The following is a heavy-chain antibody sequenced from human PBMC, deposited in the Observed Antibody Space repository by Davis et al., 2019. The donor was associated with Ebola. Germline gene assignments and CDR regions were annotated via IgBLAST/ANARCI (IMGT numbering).Heavy chain of an antibody. V-gene: IGHV4-34*01. CDR1: GGSFSGYY. Sequence: SETLSLTCAVYGGSFSGYYWSWIRQPPGKGLEWIREINHSGSTNYNPSLKSRVTISVDTSKNQFSLKLSSVTAADTAVYYCARHRESHYYYYDMDVWGQGTTVTVSS. CDR2: INHSGST. D-gene: IGHD3-16*02. J-gene: IGHJ6*02. CDR3: ARHRESHYYYYDMDV.